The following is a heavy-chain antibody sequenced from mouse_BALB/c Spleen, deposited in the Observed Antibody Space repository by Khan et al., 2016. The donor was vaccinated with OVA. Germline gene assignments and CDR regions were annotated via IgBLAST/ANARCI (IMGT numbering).Heavy chain of an antibody. D-gene: IGHD2-1*01. Sequence: VQLQQSGAELVKPGASVKLSCKASGYTFTSYYMYWVKQRPGQGLEWIGEINPSDGDTNFNEKFKSKATLTVDKSSSTVYMQLRSLTSEDSAVYYCTRSGYGTFAYWGQGTLVTVSA. J-gene: IGHJ3*01. CDR1: GYTFTSYY. V-gene: IGHV1S81*02. CDR3: TRSGYGTFAY. CDR2: INPSDGDT.